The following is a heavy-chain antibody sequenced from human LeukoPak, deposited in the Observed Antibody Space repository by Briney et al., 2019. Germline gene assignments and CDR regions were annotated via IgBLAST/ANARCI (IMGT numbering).Heavy chain of an antibody. CDR3: ARDLTHYYGSGNWFDP. D-gene: IGHD3-10*01. CDR1: GFTFSSYE. V-gene: IGHV3-48*03. J-gene: IGHJ5*02. Sequence: GGSLRLSCAASGFTFSSYEMNWVRQAPVKGLRRVSYISSSGSTIYYADSVKGRFTISRDNAKNSLYLQMNSLRAEDTAVYYCARDLTHYYGSGNWFDPWGQGTLVTVSS. CDR2: ISSSGSTI.